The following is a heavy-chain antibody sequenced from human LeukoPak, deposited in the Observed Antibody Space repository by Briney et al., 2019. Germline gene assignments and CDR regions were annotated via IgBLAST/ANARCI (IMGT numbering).Heavy chain of an antibody. CDR3: ARGVVVVVAATSNWFDP. CDR2: ISYDGSNK. Sequence: GGSLRLSCAASGFTFSSYGMHWVRQAPGKGLEWVAVISYDGSNKYYADSVKGRFTISRDNSKNTLYLQMNSLRAEDTAVYYCARGVVVVVAATSNWFDPWGQGTLVTVSS. V-gene: IGHV3-30*03. CDR1: GFTFSSYG. D-gene: IGHD2-15*01. J-gene: IGHJ5*02.